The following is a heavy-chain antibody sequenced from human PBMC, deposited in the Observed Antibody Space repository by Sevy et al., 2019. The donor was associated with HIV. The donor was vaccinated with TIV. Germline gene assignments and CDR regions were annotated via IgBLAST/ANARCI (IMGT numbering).Heavy chain of an antibody. CDR2: IGTAGDT. CDR3: ARGTRYSGSYYLGDDAFDI. CDR1: GFTFSRYD. D-gene: IGHD1-26*01. V-gene: IGHV3-13*01. Sequence: GGSLRLSCAASGFTFSRYDMHWVRQATGKGLEWVSSIGTAGDTYYPGSVKGRFTISRENAKKSLYLQMNSLRAGDTAVSYCARGTRYSGSYYLGDDAFDIWGQGTMVTVSS. J-gene: IGHJ3*02.